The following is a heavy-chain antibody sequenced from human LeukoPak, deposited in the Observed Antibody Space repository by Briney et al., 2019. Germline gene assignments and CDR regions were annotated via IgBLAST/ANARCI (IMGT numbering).Heavy chain of an antibody. CDR1: GGSFSGYY. Sequence: EPSETLSLTCAVYGGSFSGYYWSWIRQPPGKGLEWIGEINHSGSTNYNPSLKSRVTISVDTSKNQFSLKLSSVTAADTAVYYCARDSYYDILTGFRQFDSWGQGTLVTVSS. CDR3: ARDSYYDILTGFRQFDS. J-gene: IGHJ4*02. V-gene: IGHV4-34*01. D-gene: IGHD3-9*01. CDR2: INHSGST.